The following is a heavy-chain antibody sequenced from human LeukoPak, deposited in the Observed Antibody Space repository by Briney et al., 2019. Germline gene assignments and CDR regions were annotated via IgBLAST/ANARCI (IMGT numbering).Heavy chain of an antibody. CDR3: ARDEAVMTTVLSDAFDI. CDR2: IWYDGSKK. Sequence: GGSLRLSCAASGFTFSSYGMHWVRQAPGKGLEWVALIWYDGSKKFYTDSVKGRFTISRDNSKNTLYLQMNSLRVEDTAVYYCARDEAVMTTVLSDAFDIWGQGTMVTVSS. V-gene: IGHV3-33*01. J-gene: IGHJ3*02. D-gene: IGHD4-17*01. CDR1: GFTFSSYG.